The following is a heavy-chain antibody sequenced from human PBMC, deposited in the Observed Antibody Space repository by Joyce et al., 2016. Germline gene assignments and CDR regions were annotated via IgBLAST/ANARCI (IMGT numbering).Heavy chain of an antibody. J-gene: IGHJ4*02. D-gene: IGHD6-19*01. V-gene: IGHV4-34*01. CDR3: ARSQWLAPLMY. CDR2: INNSGVT. Sequence: QVQLQQWGAGLLKPSETQSLTCAVSGGPFRGFFWTWVRQPPGKGLEWIGDINNSGVTNYNPSLKTRVTFSVDTSKNQFSLKLTSLSAADTAVYYCARSQWLAPLMYWGQGTPVTVSS. CDR1: GGPFRGFF.